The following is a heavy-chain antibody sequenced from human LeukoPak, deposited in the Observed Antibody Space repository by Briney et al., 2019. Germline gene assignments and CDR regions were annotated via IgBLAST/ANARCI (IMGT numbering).Heavy chain of an antibody. CDR3: ARVGDDIVAGGSWFDP. V-gene: IGHV1-69*13. D-gene: IGHD5-12*01. CDR2: IIPIFGSA. CDR1: GGTFSSYA. Sequence: SVKVSCTASGGTFSSYAISWVRQAPGQGLEWMGGIIPIFGSANYAQNFQGRVTITADESTTTAYMELSSLRSEDTAVYYCARVGDDIVAGGSWFDPWGQGTLVTVSS. J-gene: IGHJ5*02.